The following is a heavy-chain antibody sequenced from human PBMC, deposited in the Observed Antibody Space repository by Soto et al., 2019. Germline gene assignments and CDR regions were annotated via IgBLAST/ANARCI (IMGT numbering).Heavy chain of an antibody. V-gene: IGHV1-69*13. CDR2: IIPIFGTA. CDR3: ASPATYYDILTGYYNDYYYYGMDV. D-gene: IGHD3-9*01. J-gene: IGHJ6*02. CDR1: GGTFSSYA. Sequence: SVKVSCKASGGTFSSYAISWVRQAPGQGLEWMGGIIPIFGTANYAQKFQGRVTITADESTNTAYMELSSLRSEDTAVYYSASPATYYDILTGYYNDYYYYGMDVWGQGTKVPVS.